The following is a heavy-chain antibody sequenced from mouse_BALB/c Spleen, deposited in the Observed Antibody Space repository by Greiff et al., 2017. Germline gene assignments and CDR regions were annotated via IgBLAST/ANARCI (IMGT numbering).Heavy chain of an antibody. D-gene: IGHD2-1*01. CDR2: ISSGGSYT. Sequence: DVKLVESGGDLVKPGGSLKLSCAASGFTFSSYGMSWVRQTPDKRLEWVATISSGGSYTYYPDSVKGRFTISRDNAKNTLYLQMSSLKSEDTAMYYCARHLYGNYDYPYAMDYWGQGTSVTVSS. V-gene: IGHV5-6*02. CDR3: ARHLYGNYDYPYAMDY. J-gene: IGHJ4*01. CDR1: GFTFSSYG.